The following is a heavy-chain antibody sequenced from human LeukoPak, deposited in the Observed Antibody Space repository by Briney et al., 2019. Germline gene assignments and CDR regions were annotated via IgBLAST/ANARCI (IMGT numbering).Heavy chain of an antibody. J-gene: IGHJ6*03. CDR1: GFTFSSYG. D-gene: IGHD2-2*02. CDR3: AKYGAYCSSTSCYRGYYYYYMDV. Sequence: GGSLRLSCAASGFTFSSYGMHWVRQVPGKGLEWVAFIRYDGSNKYYADSVKGRFTISRDNSKNTLYLQMNSLRAEDTAVYYCAKYGAYCSSTSCYRGYYYYYMDVWGKGTTVTVSS. V-gene: IGHV3-30*02. CDR2: IRYDGSNK.